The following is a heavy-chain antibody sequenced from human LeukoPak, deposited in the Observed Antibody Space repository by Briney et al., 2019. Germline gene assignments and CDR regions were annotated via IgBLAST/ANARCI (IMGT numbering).Heavy chain of an antibody. Sequence: SETLSLTCAVSGHSIRSGDYWGWIRQSPRKGLEWIGSIYHSGSTHYNPSLKSRVTISVDTSKNQFSLMLSSVTAADTAVYYCARNRSVTTTPGFDHWGQGTLVTVSS. J-gene: IGHJ4*02. D-gene: IGHD4-17*01. CDR2: IYHSGST. CDR3: ARNRSVTTTPGFDH. CDR1: GHSIRSGDY. V-gene: IGHV4-38-2*01.